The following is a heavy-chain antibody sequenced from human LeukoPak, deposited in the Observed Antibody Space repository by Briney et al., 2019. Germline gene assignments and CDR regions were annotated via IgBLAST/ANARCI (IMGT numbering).Heavy chain of an antibody. Sequence: ASLKVSCKASGYTFTSYYMHSVRQAPGQGLEWMGIINPSVGSTSYAQKLQGRVTMTRDMSTSTVYMELSSLRSEDTAVYYCAGAKREVRAHYYYYYMDVWGKGTTVTVSS. CDR1: GYTFTSYY. D-gene: IGHD1-26*01. CDR2: INPSVGST. V-gene: IGHV1-46*01. CDR3: AGAKREVRAHYYYYYMDV. J-gene: IGHJ6*03.